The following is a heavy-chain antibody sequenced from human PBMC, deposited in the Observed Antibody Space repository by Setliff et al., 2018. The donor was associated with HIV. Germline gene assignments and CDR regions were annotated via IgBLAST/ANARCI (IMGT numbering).Heavy chain of an antibody. CDR1: GYTFTTYD. V-gene: IGHV1-8*02. CDR3: ARGLRQNRSNSDVFDV. Sequence: ASVKVSCKASGYTFTTYDINWVRQATGQGLEWMGWMNPNSGNTGYAERFQGRVTMTRDTSISTVYMELTSLRSEDMAVYYCARGLRQNRSNSDVFDVGGQGTVVTVSS. D-gene: IGHD4-4*01. CDR2: MNPNSGNT. J-gene: IGHJ3*01.